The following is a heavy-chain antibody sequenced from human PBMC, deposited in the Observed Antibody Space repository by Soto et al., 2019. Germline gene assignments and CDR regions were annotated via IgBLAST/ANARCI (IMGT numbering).Heavy chain of an antibody. CDR1: GFTFSSYG. CDR3: ARDSSGWYFFDY. V-gene: IGHV3-33*01. J-gene: IGHJ4*02. Sequence: QVQLVESGGGVVQPGRSLRLSCVASGFTFSSYGMHWVRQAPGKGLEWVAVIWYDGSNKYYADSVKGRFTISRDNSKNTLYLQMNSLRAEDTAVYYCARDSSGWYFFDYWGQGTLVTVSS. CDR2: IWYDGSNK. D-gene: IGHD6-19*01.